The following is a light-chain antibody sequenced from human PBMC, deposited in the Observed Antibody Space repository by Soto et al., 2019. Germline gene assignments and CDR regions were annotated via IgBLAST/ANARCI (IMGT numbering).Light chain of an antibody. V-gene: IGKV3-20*01. CDR2: AAS. J-gene: IGKJ4*01. CDR1: QSVSSSF. CDR3: QEYDSPPLT. Sequence: EILLTHSPGTLSLSPRERATLSFSASQSVSSSFLAWYQQKPGQAHRLLIYAASGRATGVPDRFSGSGSGTDFPLSISRLEAEDFAVYCCQEYDSPPLTFGGGTKVDIK.